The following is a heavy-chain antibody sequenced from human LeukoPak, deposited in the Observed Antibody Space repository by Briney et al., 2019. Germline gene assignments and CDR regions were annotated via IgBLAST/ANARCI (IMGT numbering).Heavy chain of an antibody. CDR1: GRSISNYY. V-gene: IGHV4-59*01. J-gene: IGHJ4*02. Sequence: SETLSLTCTVSGRSISNYYWTWIRHPPGKGLEWIGSIYYDGSPNYTPSLKSRVTISLDTPKNQFSLKLSSVTAADTAVYYCARDGGYGSGSALWGQGTLITVSS. CDR3: ARDGGYGSGSAL. CDR2: IYYDGSP. D-gene: IGHD3-10*01.